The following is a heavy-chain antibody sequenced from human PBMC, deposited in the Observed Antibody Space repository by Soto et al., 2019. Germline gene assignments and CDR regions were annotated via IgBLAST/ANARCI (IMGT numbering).Heavy chain of an antibody. CDR1: GYTFTSYD. D-gene: IGHD4-17*01. CDR2: MNPNSGNT. CDR3: AQTNSRDYGGNSGGMDV. J-gene: IGHJ6*02. Sequence: QVQLVQSGAELKKPGASVKVSCKASGYTFTSYDINWVRQATGQGLEWMGWMNPNSGNTGYAQKFQGRVTMTRNTSISTAYMELSSLRSEDTAVYYCAQTNSRDYGGNSGGMDVWGQGTTVTVSS. V-gene: IGHV1-8*01.